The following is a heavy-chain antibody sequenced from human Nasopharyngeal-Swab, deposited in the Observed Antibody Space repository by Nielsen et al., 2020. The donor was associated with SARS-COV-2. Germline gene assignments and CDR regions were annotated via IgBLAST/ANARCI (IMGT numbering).Heavy chain of an antibody. V-gene: IGHV4-59*01. D-gene: IGHD3-10*01. CDR2: IYYSGNT. J-gene: IGHJ1*01. CDR3: ARDGELRYSFWGYFQH. Sequence: IRQSPGKGLEWIGYIYYSGNTNYNPPLKSGVIISVDMSKNQLSLKLSSVTAADTAVYYCARDGELRYSFWGYFQHWGQGTLVTVSS.